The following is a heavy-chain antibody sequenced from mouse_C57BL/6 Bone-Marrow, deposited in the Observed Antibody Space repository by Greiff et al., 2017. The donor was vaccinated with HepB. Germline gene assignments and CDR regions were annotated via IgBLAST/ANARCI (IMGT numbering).Heavy chain of an antibody. CDR3: AREGRITTVVSHWYFDV. J-gene: IGHJ1*03. V-gene: IGHV1-75*01. CDR2: IFPGSGST. CDR1: GYTFTDYY. D-gene: IGHD1-1*01. Sequence: VQLQQSGPELVKPGASVKISCKASGYTFTDYYINWVKQRPGQGLEWIGWIFPGSGSTYYNEKFKGKATLTVDKSSSTAYMVLSSLTSEDSAVYFCAREGRITTVVSHWYFDVWGTGTTVTVSS.